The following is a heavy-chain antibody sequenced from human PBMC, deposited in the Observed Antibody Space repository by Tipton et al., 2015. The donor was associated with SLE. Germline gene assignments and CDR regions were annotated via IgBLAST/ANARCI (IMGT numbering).Heavy chain of an antibody. V-gene: IGHV7-4-1*02. CDR2: INTNTGNP. D-gene: IGHD2-15*01. CDR3: ARDIWHSGRSFDP. Sequence: QVQLVQSGSELKKPGASVKISCKASGYSISSYPIVWVRQAPGQGLEWMGWINTNTGNPTYAQGFTGRFVFSLDISVSTAYLQISSLEAGDTGVFYCARDIWHSGRSFDPWGQGTLVTVSS. CDR1: GYSISSYP. J-gene: IGHJ5*02.